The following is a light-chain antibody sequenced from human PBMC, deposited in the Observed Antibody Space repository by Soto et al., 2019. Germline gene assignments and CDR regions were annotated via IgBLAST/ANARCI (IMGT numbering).Light chain of an antibody. CDR3: SSYAGSTLVV. J-gene: IGLJ2*01. CDR2: EVS. Sequence: QSVLTQPPSASGSPGQSVTISCTGTSSDVGGYNYVSWYQQHPGKAPKLMIYEVSKRPSGVPDRFSGSKSGNTASLTVSGLQAEDEADYYFSSYAGSTLVVFGGGTKLTVL. V-gene: IGLV2-8*01. CDR1: SSDVGGYNY.